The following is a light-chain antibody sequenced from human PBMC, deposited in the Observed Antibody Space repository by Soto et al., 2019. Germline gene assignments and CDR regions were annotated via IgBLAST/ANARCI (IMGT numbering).Light chain of an antibody. CDR1: QTISSW. Sequence: DIQMTQSPSTLSGSVGDRVTITGRASQTISSWIAMSHHKRVKTPEPLSYKESTTKSADPSRFSGSRSRTEFTLAISNLQPDDFATYYCQHYNSYSEAFGQETKV. J-gene: IGKJ1*01. V-gene: IGKV1-5*03. CDR2: KES. CDR3: QHYNSYSEA.